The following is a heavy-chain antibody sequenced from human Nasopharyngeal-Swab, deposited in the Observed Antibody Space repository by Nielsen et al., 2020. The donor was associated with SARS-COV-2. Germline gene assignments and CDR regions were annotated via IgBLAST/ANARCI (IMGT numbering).Heavy chain of an antibody. CDR2: IYYSGST. CDR1: GGSISSYY. D-gene: IGHD3-22*01. CDR3: ARAPATMIGYYWGYFHL. J-gene: IGHJ2*01. V-gene: IGHV4-59*01. Sequence: SETLSLTCTVSGGSISSYYWSWIRQPPGKGLEWIGYIYYSGSTNYNPSLKSRVTISVDTSKNQFSLKLSSVTAADTAVYYCARAPATMIGYYWGYFHLWGRGTLVTVSS.